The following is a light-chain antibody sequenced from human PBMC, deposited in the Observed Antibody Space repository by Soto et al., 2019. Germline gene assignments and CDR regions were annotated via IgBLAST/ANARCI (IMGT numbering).Light chain of an antibody. CDR2: DAS. CDR3: QPYNSYPLT. V-gene: IGKV1-5*01. J-gene: IGKJ1*01. CDR1: QSISSR. Sequence: DIQMIQSPSALSASVGDRVTITCRASQSISSRLAGYQQKPWKAPKLLIYDASRLESGAPAWFRGSGSGTQFTLTISIRQPDDCATSIFQPYNSYPLTFSQGTRVDIK.